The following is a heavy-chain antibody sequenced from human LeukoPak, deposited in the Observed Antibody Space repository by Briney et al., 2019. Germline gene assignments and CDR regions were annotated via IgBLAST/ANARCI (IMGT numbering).Heavy chain of an antibody. CDR1: GYTFTGYY. Sequence: ASVKVSCKASGYTFTGYYMHWVRQAPGQGLEWMGWISAYNGSTNYAQKLQGRVTMTTDTSTSTAYMELRSLRSDDTAVYYCARAGAHYDILTGYYNAEFDYWGQGTLVTVSS. V-gene: IGHV1-18*04. J-gene: IGHJ4*02. CDR3: ARAGAHYDILTGYYNAEFDY. CDR2: ISAYNGST. D-gene: IGHD3-9*01.